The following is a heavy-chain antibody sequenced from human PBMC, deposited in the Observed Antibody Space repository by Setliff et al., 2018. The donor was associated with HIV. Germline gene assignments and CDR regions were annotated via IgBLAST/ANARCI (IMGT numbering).Heavy chain of an antibody. Sequence: GASVKVSCKASGYTFTSYAVNWVRQAPGQGLEWVGWIHTNTGDPTYAQGCTGRFVFSFDTSVSTAYLQISGLKAEDTAVYYCATRGEQLYFYGMDVWGQGTTVTVSS. V-gene: IGHV7-4-1*02. CDR1: GYTFTSYA. CDR2: IHTNTGDP. CDR3: ATRGEQLYFYGMDV. D-gene: IGHD1-26*01. J-gene: IGHJ6*02.